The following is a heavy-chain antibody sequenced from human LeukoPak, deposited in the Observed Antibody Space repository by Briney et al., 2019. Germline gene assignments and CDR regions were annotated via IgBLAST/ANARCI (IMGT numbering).Heavy chain of an antibody. CDR2: LWDDGSYK. J-gene: IGHJ4*02. Sequence: PGGSLRLSCAASGFSVTNYAMHWVRQAPGKGLERVAVLWDDGSYKNYTDSVKGRFTISRDISKNTLHLQMNSLRAEDTGVYYCARLHRDAYNFLWGQGTLVTVSS. V-gene: IGHV3-33*01. D-gene: IGHD5-24*01. CDR3: ARLHRDAYNFL. CDR1: GFSVTNYA.